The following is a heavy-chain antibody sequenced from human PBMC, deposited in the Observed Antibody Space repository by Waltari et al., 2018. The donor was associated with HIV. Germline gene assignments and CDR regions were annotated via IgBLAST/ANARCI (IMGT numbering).Heavy chain of an antibody. V-gene: IGHV4-61*02. D-gene: IGHD3-22*01. CDR2: IYTSGST. CDR3: ARDERYYDSSGYFNWFDP. CDR1: GGSISSGSYY. Sequence: QVQLQESGPGLVKPSQTLSLTCTVSGGSISSGSYYWSWIRQPAGKGLEWIGRIYTSGSTTYHPSLKSRVTISVDTSKNQFSLKLSSVTAADTAVYYCARDERYYDSSGYFNWFDPWGQGTLVTVSS. J-gene: IGHJ5*02.